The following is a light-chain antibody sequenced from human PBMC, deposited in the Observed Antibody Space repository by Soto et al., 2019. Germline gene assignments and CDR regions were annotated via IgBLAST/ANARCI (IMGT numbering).Light chain of an antibody. CDR1: NTDVGGCEY. V-gene: IGLV2-14*01. CDR3: FSFTSSSTYL. CDR2: DVT. J-gene: IGLJ1*01. Sequence: QSALTQPASVSGSPGQSITISCTGTNTDVGGCEYLSWYQQHPGKAPKLMIYDVTNRPSGVSIRFSGSKSGNTASLTISGLQAEDEADYYCFSFTSSSTYLFGTGTKVTVL.